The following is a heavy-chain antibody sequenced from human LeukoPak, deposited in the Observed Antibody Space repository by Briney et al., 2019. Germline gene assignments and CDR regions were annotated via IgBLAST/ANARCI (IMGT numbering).Heavy chain of an antibody. J-gene: IGHJ4*02. V-gene: IGHV3-30*03. CDR3: ARAGGSYWGYYDY. D-gene: IGHD1-26*01. Sequence: PGGSLRLSCAASGFTFSSYGMHWVRQAPGKGLEWVAVISYDGSNKYYADSVKGRFTISRDNSKNTLYLQMNSLRAEDTAVYYCARAGGSYWGYYDYWGQGTLVTVSS. CDR1: GFTFSSYG. CDR2: ISYDGSNK.